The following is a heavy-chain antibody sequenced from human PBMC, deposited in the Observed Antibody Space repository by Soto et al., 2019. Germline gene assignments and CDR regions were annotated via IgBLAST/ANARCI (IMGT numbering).Heavy chain of an antibody. J-gene: IGHJ5*02. CDR1: GGSISSYY. D-gene: IGHD6-19*01. CDR3: ARARDSSGWHHPISWFDP. V-gene: IGHV4-59*01. CDR2: IYYSGST. Sequence: SETLSLTCTVSGGSISSYYWSWIRQPPGKGLEWIGYIYYSGSTNYNPSLKSRVTISVDTSKNQFSLKLSSVTAADTAVYYCARARDSSGWHHPISWFDPWGQGTLVTVSS.